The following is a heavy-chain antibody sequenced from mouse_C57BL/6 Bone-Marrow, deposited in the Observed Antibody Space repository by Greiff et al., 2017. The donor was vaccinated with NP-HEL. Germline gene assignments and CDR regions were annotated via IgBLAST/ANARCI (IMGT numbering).Heavy chain of an antibody. CDR1: GFSLTSYA. V-gene: IGHV2-9-1*01. Sequence: QVQLKESGPGLVAPSQSLSITCTVSGFSLTSYAISWVRQPPGKGLEWLGVIWTGGGTNYNSDRKSRLSISKDNSKSQVFLKMNSLQTDDTARYYCARNPTYYYGSSFYAMDYWGQGTSVTVAS. D-gene: IGHD1-1*01. CDR3: ARNPTYYYGSSFYAMDY. J-gene: IGHJ4*01. CDR2: IWTGGGT.